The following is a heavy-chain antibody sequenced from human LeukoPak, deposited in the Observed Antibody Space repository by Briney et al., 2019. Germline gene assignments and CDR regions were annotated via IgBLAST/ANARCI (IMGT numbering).Heavy chain of an antibody. CDR3: ARDLRAGKEYFQH. CDR1: GGSFSGYY. Sequence: PSETLFLTCAVYGGSFSGYYWSWIRQPPGKGLEWIGEINHSGSTTYNSSLKSRVTISLDTSKNQFSLKLSSVTAADTAVYYCARDLRAGKEYFQHWGQGTLVTVSA. V-gene: IGHV4-34*01. CDR2: INHSGST. D-gene: IGHD6-19*01. J-gene: IGHJ1*01.